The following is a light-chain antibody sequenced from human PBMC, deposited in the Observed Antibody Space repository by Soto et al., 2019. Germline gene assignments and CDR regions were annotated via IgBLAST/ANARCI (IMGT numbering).Light chain of an antibody. J-gene: IGKJ3*01. CDR2: KTS. CDR1: QSIRSW. CDR3: QQYATYPVT. V-gene: IGKV1-5*03. Sequence: DIQMTQSPSMLSASVGDRVTITCRASQSIRSWLACYQVKSGKAPKLLIYKTSTLDSGVPSRFSGSGSGTDFTLTIGDLQPDDFATYYCQQYATYPVTFGPGTKVEIK.